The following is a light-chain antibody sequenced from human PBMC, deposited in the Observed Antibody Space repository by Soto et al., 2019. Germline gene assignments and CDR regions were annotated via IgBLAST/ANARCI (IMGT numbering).Light chain of an antibody. CDR3: QQYNNWWT. CDR2: GAS. V-gene: IGKV3-15*01. CDR1: QSVGSN. Sequence: EIVMTQSPATLSVSPGERATLSCRASQSVGSNLAWYQQKPGQAPRLLIYGASTRATGISARFSGSGSGTEFTLTISSLQSEDFGVYYCQQYNNWWTFGQGTKVDIK. J-gene: IGKJ1*01.